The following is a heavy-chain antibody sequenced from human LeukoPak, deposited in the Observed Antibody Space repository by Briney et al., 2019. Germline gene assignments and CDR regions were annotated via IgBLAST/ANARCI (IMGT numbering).Heavy chain of an antibody. CDR1: GFTFSRHW. CDR2: IKQGGSEN. J-gene: IGHJ4*02. D-gene: IGHD4-17*01. V-gene: IGHV3-7*01. Sequence: GGSLRLSCAASGFTFSRHWMSWVRQAPGKGLEWVATIKQGGSENYYVDSVKGRFAISRDDANNSLYLQMNGPRVEDTALYYCVRGPHYGAYTDYFDYWGQGTLVTVSS. CDR3: VRGPHYGAYTDYFDY.